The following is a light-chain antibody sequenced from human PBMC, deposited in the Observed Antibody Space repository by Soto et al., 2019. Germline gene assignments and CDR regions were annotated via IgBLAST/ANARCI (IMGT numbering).Light chain of an antibody. J-gene: IGKJ1*01. V-gene: IGKV1-39*01. CDR3: QQSYTYWWT. CDR1: QSISSY. CDR2: AAS. Sequence: DIEMTQSPSSLSASVGDRVTITCRASQSISSYLNWYQQKPGKAPKLLIYAASSLQSGVPSRFTGSGSGTDFTLTISSLQPEDVATYYCQQSYTYWWTFGQGTKVDIK.